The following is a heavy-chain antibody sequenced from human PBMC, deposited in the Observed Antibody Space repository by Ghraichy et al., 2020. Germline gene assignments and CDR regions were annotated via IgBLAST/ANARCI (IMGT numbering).Heavy chain of an antibody. V-gene: IGHV3-23*01. D-gene: IGHD6-13*01. CDR2: ISGSGGST. CDR1: GFTFGSYA. Sequence: GGSLRLSCAASGFTFGSYAMIWVRQAPGKGLEWVSGISGSGGSTYYADSVKGRFTISRDNSKSTLYLHMDRLRAEDTAIYYCAKGPRPPYSSSWTTNDDWGQGTLVTVSS. J-gene: IGHJ4*02. CDR3: AKGPRPPYSSSWTTNDD.